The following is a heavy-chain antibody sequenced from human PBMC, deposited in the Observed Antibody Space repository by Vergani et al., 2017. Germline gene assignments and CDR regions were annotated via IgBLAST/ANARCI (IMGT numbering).Heavy chain of an antibody. J-gene: IGHJ5*02. CDR3: AGGVVITMIVHEGGWFDP. CDR2: IIPIFGTA. V-gene: IGHV1-69*01. Sequence: QVQLVQSGAEVKKPGSSVKVSCKASGGTFSSYAISWVRQAPGQGLEWMGGIIPIFGTANYAQKFQGRVTITAEESTSTAYMGLSSLRSEDTAEYYCAGGVVITMIVHEGGWFDPWGQGTLVTVSS. D-gene: IGHD3-22*01. CDR1: GGTFSSYA.